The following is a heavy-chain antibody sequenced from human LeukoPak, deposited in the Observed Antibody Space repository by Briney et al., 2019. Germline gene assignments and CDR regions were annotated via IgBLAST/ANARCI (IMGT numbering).Heavy chain of an antibody. CDR2: IKSDGDRT. Sequence: GGSLRLSCAASGFSLNNYAMHWVRQAPGKGLEYVSAIKSDGDRTYYAKSVEDRFTISRDNSKNTLYLQMDSLRTDDMAVYFCARMGGFCSGDTCYSPYSYYVDVWGEGTTVTVSS. D-gene: IGHD2-15*01. CDR1: GFSLNNYA. CDR3: ARMGGFCSGDTCYSPYSYYVDV. V-gene: IGHV3-64*01. J-gene: IGHJ6*03.